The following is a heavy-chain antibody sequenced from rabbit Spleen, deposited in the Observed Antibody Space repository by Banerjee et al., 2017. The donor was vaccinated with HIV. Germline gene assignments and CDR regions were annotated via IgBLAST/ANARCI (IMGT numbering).Heavy chain of an antibody. J-gene: IGHJ4*01. CDR2: IYAGSSGST. Sequence: QEQLEESGGDLVKPEGSLTLTCTASGFSFNSGYWICWVRQAPGEGLEWIACIYAGSSGSTYYASWAKGRFTISKTSSTTVTLQMTSLTAADTATYFCARFVISGDYVNLWGPGTLVTVS. CDR3: ARFVISGDYVNL. V-gene: IGHV1S45*01. D-gene: IGHD1-1*01. CDR1: GFSFNSGYW.